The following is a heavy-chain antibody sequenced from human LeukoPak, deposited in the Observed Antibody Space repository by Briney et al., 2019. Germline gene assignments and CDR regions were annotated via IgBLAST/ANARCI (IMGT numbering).Heavy chain of an antibody. CDR3: ARVTSYYYYYYGMDV. J-gene: IGHJ6*02. CDR2: IYYSGST. Sequence: SETLSLTCAVYGGSFSSYYWSWIRQPPGKGLEWIGYIYYSGSTNYNPSLKSRVTISVDTSKNQFSLKLSSVTAADTAVYYCARVTSYYYYYYGMDVWGQGTTVTVSS. V-gene: IGHV4-59*01. CDR1: GGSFSSYY.